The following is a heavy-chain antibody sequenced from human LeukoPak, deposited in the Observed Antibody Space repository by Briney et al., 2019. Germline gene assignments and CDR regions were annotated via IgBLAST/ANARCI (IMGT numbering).Heavy chain of an antibody. D-gene: IGHD5-18*01. CDR1: GFTFSSYS. CDR2: ISTSSSTK. CDR3: ARARGYSYGYSDY. V-gene: IGHV3-48*01. J-gene: IGHJ4*02. Sequence: PGGSLRLSCAASGFTFSSYSMNWVRQAPGKGLEWVSYISTSSSTKDYADSVKGRFTISRDNDKNPLYLQMNSLRAEDTAVYYCARARGYSYGYSDYWGQGTLVTVSS.